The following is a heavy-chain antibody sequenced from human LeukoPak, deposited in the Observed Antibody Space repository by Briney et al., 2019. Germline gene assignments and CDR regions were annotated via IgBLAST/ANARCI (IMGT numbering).Heavy chain of an antibody. V-gene: IGHV1-18*01. CDR1: GYTFTSYG. J-gene: IGHJ4*02. Sequence: ASVKVSCKASGYTFTSYGISWVRQAPGQGLEWMGWIRVYNGDTNYAQKFKGRVTMTTDTSINTAYMELRSLGSDDTAVYYCARGGSRVTTINILDYWGQGTLVTVSS. CDR2: IRVYNGDT. D-gene: IGHD5-24*01. CDR3: ARGGSRVTTINILDY.